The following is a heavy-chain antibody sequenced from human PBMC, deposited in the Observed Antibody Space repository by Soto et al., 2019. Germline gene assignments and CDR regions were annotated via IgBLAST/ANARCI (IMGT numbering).Heavy chain of an antibody. CDR1: GGTFSSYA. CDR2: IIPIFGTA. J-gene: IGHJ6*02. V-gene: IGHV1-69*01. CDR3: ARERLLWFGELLPSRSAGMDV. Sequence: QVQLVQSGAEVKKPGSSVKVSCKASGGTFSSYAISWVRQAPGQGLEWMGGIIPIFGTANYAQKFQGRVTLTADESTSTAYMELSSLRSEDTAVYYCARERLLWFGELLPSRSAGMDVWGQGTTVTVSS. D-gene: IGHD3-10*01.